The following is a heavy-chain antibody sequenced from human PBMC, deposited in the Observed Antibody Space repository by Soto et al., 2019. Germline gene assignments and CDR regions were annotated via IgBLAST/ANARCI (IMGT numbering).Heavy chain of an antibody. CDR2: FDPEDGET. V-gene: IGHV1-24*01. D-gene: IGHD3-10*01. CDR1: GYTLTELS. J-gene: IGHJ4*02. CDR3: ATAAITMVRGGFDY. Sequence: ASVKVSCKVSGYTLTELSMHWVRQAPGKGLEWMGGFDPEDGETIYAQKFQGRVTMTEDTSTDTAYMELSSLRSEDTAVYYCATAAITMVRGGFDYWGQGTLVTVSS.